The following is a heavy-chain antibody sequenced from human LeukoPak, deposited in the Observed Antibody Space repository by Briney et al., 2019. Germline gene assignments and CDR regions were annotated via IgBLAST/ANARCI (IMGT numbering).Heavy chain of an antibody. Sequence: PGGSLRLSCAASGFTFSSYAMSWVRQAPGKGLEWVSAISGSGGSTYYADSVKGRFTISRDNSKNTLYPQMNSLRAEDTAVYYCAKASGDYVRYLCFDYWGQGTLVTVSS. CDR2: ISGSGGST. V-gene: IGHV3-23*01. CDR1: GFTFSSYA. J-gene: IGHJ4*02. CDR3: AKASGDYVRYLCFDY. D-gene: IGHD4-17*01.